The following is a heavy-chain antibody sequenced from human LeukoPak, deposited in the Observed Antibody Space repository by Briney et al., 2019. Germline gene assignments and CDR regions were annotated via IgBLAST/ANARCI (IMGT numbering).Heavy chain of an antibody. Sequence: SVKVSCKASGYTFTGYYMHWVRQAPGQGLEWMGWINPNSGGTNYAQKFQGRVTMTRDTSISTAYMELSRLRSDDTAVYYCARDGRYYDSSGYYSINAFDIWGQGTMVTVSS. D-gene: IGHD3-22*01. CDR1: GYTFTGYY. CDR3: ARDGRYYDSSGYYSINAFDI. CDR2: INPNSGGT. J-gene: IGHJ3*02. V-gene: IGHV1-2*02.